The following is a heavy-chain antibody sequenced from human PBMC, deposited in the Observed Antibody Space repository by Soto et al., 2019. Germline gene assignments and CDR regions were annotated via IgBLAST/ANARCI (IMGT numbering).Heavy chain of an antibody. J-gene: IGHJ2*01. CDR2: IVVGSGNT. D-gene: IGHD1-26*01. CDR3: AAQSREDLFDL. CDR1: GFTFTSSA. Sequence: QMQLVQSGPEVKKPGTSVKVSCKASGFTFTSSAVQWVRQARGQRLEWIGWIVVGSGNTNYAQKFQERVTITRDMSTSTAYMELSSLRSEDTAVYYCAAQSREDLFDLWGRGTLVTVSS. V-gene: IGHV1-58*01.